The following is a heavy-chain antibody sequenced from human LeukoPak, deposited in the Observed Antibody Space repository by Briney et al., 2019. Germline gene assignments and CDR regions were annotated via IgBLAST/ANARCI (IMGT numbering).Heavy chain of an antibody. Sequence: GGSLRLSCAASGFTFSSYAMSWVRQAPGKGLEWVSATSGSGGSTYYADSVKGRFTISRDNSKNTLYLQMNSLRAEDTAVYYCAKASAMIVVVSKHFDYWGQGTLVTVSS. D-gene: IGHD3-22*01. J-gene: IGHJ4*02. CDR3: AKASAMIVVVSKHFDY. CDR2: TSGSGGST. V-gene: IGHV3-23*01. CDR1: GFTFSSYA.